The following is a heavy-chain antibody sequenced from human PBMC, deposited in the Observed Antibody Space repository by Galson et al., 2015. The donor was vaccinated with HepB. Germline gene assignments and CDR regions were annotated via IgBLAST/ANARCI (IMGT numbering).Heavy chain of an antibody. CDR3: ARDRGTALGYYGMDV. J-gene: IGHJ6*02. V-gene: IGHV3-21*01. D-gene: IGHD5-18*01. CDR2: ISGSSSYI. CDR1: GFTFSSYW. Sequence: SLRLSCAASGFTFSSYWMHWVRQAPGKGLEWVSSISGSSSYIYYADSVKGRFTISRDNAKNSLYLQMNSLRAEDTAVYYCARDRGTALGYYGMDVWGQGTTVTVSS.